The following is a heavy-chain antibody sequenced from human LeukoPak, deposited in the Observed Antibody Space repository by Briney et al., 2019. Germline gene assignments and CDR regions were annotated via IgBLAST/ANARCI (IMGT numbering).Heavy chain of an antibody. CDR3: ARDDSFQFDS. D-gene: IGHD5-18*01. CDR2: INPNTGVT. CDR1: GYTFTGYY. Sequence: GASVKVSCKASGYTFTGYYMHWVRQAPGQGLEWMGWINPNTGVTNYAQKFQGRVTMTRATSISTAYMELSSLTSDDTAVFYCARDDSFQFDSWGQGTLVTVSS. V-gene: IGHV1-2*02. J-gene: IGHJ4*02.